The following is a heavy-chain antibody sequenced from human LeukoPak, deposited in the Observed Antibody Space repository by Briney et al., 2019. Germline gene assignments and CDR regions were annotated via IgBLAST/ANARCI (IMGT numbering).Heavy chain of an antibody. CDR2: ISSSSSTI. V-gene: IGHV3-48*04. CDR1: RFTFSSYA. D-gene: IGHD2-2*01. Sequence: GGSLRLSCAASRFTFSSYAMNWVRQAPGKGLEWVSYISSSSSTIYYADSVKGRFTISRDNAKNSLYLQMNSLRAEDTALYHCAREGSTSCYDYWGQGTLVTVSS. CDR3: AREGSTSCYDY. J-gene: IGHJ4*02.